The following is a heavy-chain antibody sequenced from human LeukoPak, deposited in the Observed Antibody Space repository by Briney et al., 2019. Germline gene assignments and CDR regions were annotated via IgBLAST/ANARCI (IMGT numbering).Heavy chain of an antibody. CDR1: GFTFSSHG. CDR3: AREARDDYGGTDY. D-gene: IGHD4-23*01. J-gene: IGHJ4*02. V-gene: IGHV3-30*03. CDR2: ISYVGTTK. Sequence: GRSLRLSCAASGFTFSSHGMHWVRQAPGKGLEWVAVISYVGTTKYYADSVKGRFTISRDNSNNILYLQMNSLRAEDTALYHCAREARDDYGGTDYWGQGTLVTVSS.